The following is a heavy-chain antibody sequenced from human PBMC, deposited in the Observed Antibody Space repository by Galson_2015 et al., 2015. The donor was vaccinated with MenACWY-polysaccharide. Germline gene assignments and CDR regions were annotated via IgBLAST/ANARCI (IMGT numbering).Heavy chain of an antibody. CDR3: AKDRYSSSWYFDY. Sequence: SLRLSCAASGFTFSSYAMSWVRQVPGKGLEWVSGISGSGGSTYYADSVKGRFTTSRDNSKNVLYLQMNSLRAEDTAVYYCAKDRYSSSWYFDYWGQGTLATVSS. D-gene: IGHD6-13*01. CDR1: GFTFSSYA. CDR2: ISGSGGST. J-gene: IGHJ4*02. V-gene: IGHV3-23*01.